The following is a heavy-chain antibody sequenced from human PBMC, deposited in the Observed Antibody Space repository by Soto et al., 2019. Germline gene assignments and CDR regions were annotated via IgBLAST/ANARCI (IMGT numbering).Heavy chain of an antibody. Sequence: QMQLVQSGPEVKKPGTSVKVSCKASGFTFTSSAVQWVRQARGQRLEWIGWIVVGSGNTNYAQKFQERVTITRDMSTSTAYMELSSLRSEDTAVYYCAADLDLRARGGYFDYWGQGTLVTVSS. D-gene: IGHD3-10*01. CDR1: GFTFTSSA. CDR2: IVVGSGNT. J-gene: IGHJ4*02. CDR3: AADLDLRARGGYFDY. V-gene: IGHV1-58*01.